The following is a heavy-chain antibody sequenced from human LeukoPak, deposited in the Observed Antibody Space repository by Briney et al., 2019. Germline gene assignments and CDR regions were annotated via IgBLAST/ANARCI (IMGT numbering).Heavy chain of an antibody. CDR1: GYTFTSYD. D-gene: IGHD2-2*01. V-gene: IGHV1-8*01. J-gene: IGHJ6*02. Sequence: ASVKVSCKASGYTFTSYDINWVRQATGQGLEWMGWMNPNSGNTGYAQKFQGRVTMTRNTSISTAYMELSSLRSEDTAVYYCARGATTWAPEVVDYYGMDVWGQGTTVTVSS. CDR3: ARGATTWAPEVVDYYGMDV. CDR2: MNPNSGNT.